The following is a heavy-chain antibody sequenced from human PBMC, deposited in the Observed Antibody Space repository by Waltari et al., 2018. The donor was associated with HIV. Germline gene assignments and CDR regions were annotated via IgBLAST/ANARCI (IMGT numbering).Heavy chain of an antibody. J-gene: IGHJ4*02. V-gene: IGHV5-51*01. CDR2: IYPPDSDL. Sequence: VQLVQSGAQVKKPGEPLTLSCNYSAFTTDWIVRVRHLLGKGLECMGIIYPPDSDLRYSPSFQGQVTISADKSSTTAYLQWSSLKASDTAMYYCARLNYFRSGTYSPPYFDYWGQGTLVTVSS. CDR3: ARLNYFRSGTYSPPYFDY. D-gene: IGHD3-10*01. CDR1: AFTTDW.